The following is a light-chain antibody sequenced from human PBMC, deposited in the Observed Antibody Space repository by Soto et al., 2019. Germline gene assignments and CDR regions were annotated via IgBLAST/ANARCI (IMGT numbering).Light chain of an antibody. J-gene: IGKJ4*01. CDR2: WAS. CDR1: RSLLHGSNNENF. Sequence: DIVMTQSPDSLAVSLGERATINCESSRSLLHGSNNENFLAWYQQRPGQPPKLLFYWASTRQSGVPERFSGSGSETDFTLTISSLRAEDVAVYYCQQYFGIPLTFGGGTKVEIK. V-gene: IGKV4-1*01. CDR3: QQYFGIPLT.